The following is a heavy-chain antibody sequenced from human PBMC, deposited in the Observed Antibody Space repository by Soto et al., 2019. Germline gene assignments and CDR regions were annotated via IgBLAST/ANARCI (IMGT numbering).Heavy chain of an antibody. CDR3: AKDESGYDFWSGYYPWHAFDI. CDR2: ISYDGSNK. CDR1: GFTFSSYG. J-gene: IGHJ3*02. V-gene: IGHV3-30*18. Sequence: GGSLRLSCAASGFTFSSYGMHWVRQAPGKGLEWVAVISYDGSNKYYADSVKGRFTISRDNSKNTLYLQMNSLRAEDTAVYYCAKDESGYDFWSGYYPWHAFDIWGQGTMVTVSS. D-gene: IGHD3-3*01.